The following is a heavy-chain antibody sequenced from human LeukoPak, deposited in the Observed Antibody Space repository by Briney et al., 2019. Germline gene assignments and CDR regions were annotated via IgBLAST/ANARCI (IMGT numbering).Heavy chain of an antibody. V-gene: IGHV3-30*02. CDR1: GFTFSTYA. CDR2: IWPDGSKK. Sequence: GGSLRLSCAASGFTFSTYAMRWVRQAPGKGLEWVAFIWPDGSKKYYADSVKGRFAISRENSKNTVYLQMNDLRPEDTALYFCAKISSSAESNFDYWGQGTLLTVSS. CDR3: AKISSSAESNFDY. D-gene: IGHD6-25*01. J-gene: IGHJ4*02.